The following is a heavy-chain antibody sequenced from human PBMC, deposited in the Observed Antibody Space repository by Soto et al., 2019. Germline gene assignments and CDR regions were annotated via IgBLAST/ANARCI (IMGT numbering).Heavy chain of an antibody. J-gene: IGHJ4*02. CDR3: ASGGDYDFDY. Sequence: QVQLQESGPGLVKPSQTLSLTCNVSGGSISSCGYYWGWIRPHPGKGLEGVGYIYYSGRTYYNQSLKSRVTISVDTSKNQCSLKLSSVTAADTAVYYCASGGDYDFDYWGQGTLGTVSS. D-gene: IGHD4-17*01. CDR1: GGSISSCGYY. CDR2: IYYSGRT. V-gene: IGHV4-31*03.